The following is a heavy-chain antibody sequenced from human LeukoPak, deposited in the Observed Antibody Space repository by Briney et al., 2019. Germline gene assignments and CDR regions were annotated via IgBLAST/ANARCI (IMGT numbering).Heavy chain of an antibody. CDR2: IRYDGSNK. V-gene: IGHV3-30*02. D-gene: IGHD2-21*01. CDR1: GFTFSSYG. Sequence: GGSLRLSCSASGFTFSSYGMQWVRQAPGKGLVGVAFIRYDGSNKYYADSVKGRFTSSRDNSKNTLYLQMNSLRAEDTAVYYCAKEDCGGDCRSYYFDYWGQGTLVTVSS. J-gene: IGHJ4*02. CDR3: AKEDCGGDCRSYYFDY.